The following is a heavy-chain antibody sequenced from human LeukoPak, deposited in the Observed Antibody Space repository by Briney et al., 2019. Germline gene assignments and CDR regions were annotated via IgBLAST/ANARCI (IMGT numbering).Heavy chain of an antibody. CDR2: ICGTSRYI. V-gene: IGHV3-21*01. J-gene: IGHJ4*02. CDR3: ARGGDYGNYHFDY. D-gene: IGHD4-11*01. Sequence: GGSLRLSCAASRFTFSEYSMNWVRQAPGKGLEWVSSICGTSRYIDYADSVKGRFTISRDNANNSLFLQMNSLRDEDTAVYYCARGGDYGNYHFDYWGQGTLVTVSS. CDR1: RFTFSEYS.